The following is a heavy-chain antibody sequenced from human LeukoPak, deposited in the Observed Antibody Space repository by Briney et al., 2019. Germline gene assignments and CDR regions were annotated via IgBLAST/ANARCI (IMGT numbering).Heavy chain of an antibody. J-gene: IGHJ4*02. V-gene: IGHV3-23*01. CDR1: GFTFSSYA. CDR2: ISGSGGST. D-gene: IGHD2-2*02. CDR3: AKDLRWAVPAAIRNDY. Sequence: GGSLRLSCAASGFTFSSYAMSWVRQAPGKGLEWVLAISGSGGSTYYADSVKGRFTISRDNSKNTLYLQMNSLRAEDTAVYYCAKDLRWAVPAAIRNDYGGQGTLVTVSS.